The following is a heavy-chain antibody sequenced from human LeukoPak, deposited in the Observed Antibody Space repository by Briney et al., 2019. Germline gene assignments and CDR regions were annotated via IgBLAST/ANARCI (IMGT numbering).Heavy chain of an antibody. Sequence: ASVKVSCKASGYTFTGYYMHWVRQAPGQGLEWMGWINPNGGGTNYAQKFQGRVTMTRSTSISTAYMELIRRRSDDTAVYYCAVDQGLLVKFDYWGQGTLVTSP. CDR1: GYTFTGYY. CDR3: AVDQGLLVKFDY. CDR2: INPNGGGT. V-gene: IGHV1-2*02. J-gene: IGHJ4*02. D-gene: IGHD6-25*01.